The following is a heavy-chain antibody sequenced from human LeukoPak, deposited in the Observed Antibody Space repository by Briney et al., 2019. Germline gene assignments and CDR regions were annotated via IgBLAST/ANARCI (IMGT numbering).Heavy chain of an antibody. V-gene: IGHV4-38-2*02. CDR3: ARDLQTYYYDSSGTPPVDY. Sequence: PSETLSLTCTVSGYSISSGYYWGWIRQPPGKGLEWIGSIYHSGSTYYNPSLKSRVTISVDTSKNQFSLKLSSVTAADTAVYYCARDLQTYYYDSSGTPPVDYWGQGTLVTVSS. J-gene: IGHJ4*02. CDR2: IYHSGST. CDR1: GYSISSGYY. D-gene: IGHD3-22*01.